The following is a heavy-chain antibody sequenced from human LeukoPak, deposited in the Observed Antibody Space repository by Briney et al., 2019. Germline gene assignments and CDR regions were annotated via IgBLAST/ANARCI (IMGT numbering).Heavy chain of an antibody. CDR2: IYYSGPT. Sequence: TLSLTCAVSGVSISSGGYSGSWIRHPPGKGLEWMGYIYYSGPTYYNPSLKRRVTISGHTSKNQFSLKLLSVPAADPAVYFCARTKKVDHGECENYFDYGGQGTLVTVP. CDR3: ARTKKVDHGECENYFDY. J-gene: IGHJ4*02. CDR1: GVSISSGGYS. D-gene: IGHD4-17*01. V-gene: IGHV4-30-4*07.